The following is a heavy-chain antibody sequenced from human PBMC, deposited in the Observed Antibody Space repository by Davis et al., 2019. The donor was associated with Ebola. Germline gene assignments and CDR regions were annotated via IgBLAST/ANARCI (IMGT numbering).Heavy chain of an antibody. Sequence: GESLKISCASSGFTFRSYAMSWVRQAQGKGLEWVSDLRGSGGSTYYADPVKGRFTISRDNSKNTLYLQMNSLRAEDTAVYYCAKDPEWELPVRLDYWGQGTLVTVSS. CDR3: AKDPEWELPVRLDY. D-gene: IGHD1-26*01. CDR2: LRGSGGST. J-gene: IGHJ4*02. CDR1: GFTFRSYA. V-gene: IGHV3-23*01.